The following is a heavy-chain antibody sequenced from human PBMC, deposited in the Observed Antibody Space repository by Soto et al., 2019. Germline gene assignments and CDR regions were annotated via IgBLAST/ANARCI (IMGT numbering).Heavy chain of an antibody. CDR2: ITGFGGGT. V-gene: IGHV3-23*01. D-gene: IGHD2-21*02. J-gene: IGHJ6*02. CDR1: GFAFSNCA. CDR3: ASEYCGGDCYSAARYGMDV. Sequence: GGSLRLSCEASGFAFSNCAMSWVRQAPGKGLEWVSSITGFGGGTYYSDSVEGRFTISRDNSKNTLNLQMSSLRAEDTAVYYCASEYCGGDCYSAARYGMDVWGQGTTVTVSS.